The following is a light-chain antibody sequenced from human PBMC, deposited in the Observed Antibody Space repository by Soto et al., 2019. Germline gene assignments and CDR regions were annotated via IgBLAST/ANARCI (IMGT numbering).Light chain of an antibody. V-gene: IGKV3-15*01. CDR1: ESVNDN. J-gene: IGKJ5*01. CDR3: QQANSFPLT. CDR2: HSS. Sequence: ETVMTQSPATLSVSPGERVTLSGWASESVNDNLAWYHQKPGQTPRLLIYHSSTRATGVPTRFSGSGSGAEFTLTISSLQPEDFATYYCQQANSFPLTFGQGTRLEIK.